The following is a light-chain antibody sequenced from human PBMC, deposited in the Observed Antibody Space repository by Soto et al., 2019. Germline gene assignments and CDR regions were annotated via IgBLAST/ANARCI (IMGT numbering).Light chain of an antibody. Sequence: EIVLTQSPGTQSLSPGERATLSCRGSQSVNNNYLAWYQQKPGQAPRLLIYGASSRATGIPDRFSGSGSGTDFTLTISRLEPEDFAVYYCQQYGSSQYTFGQGTKLEIK. CDR2: GAS. J-gene: IGKJ2*01. CDR3: QQYGSSQYT. V-gene: IGKV3-20*01. CDR1: QSVNNNY.